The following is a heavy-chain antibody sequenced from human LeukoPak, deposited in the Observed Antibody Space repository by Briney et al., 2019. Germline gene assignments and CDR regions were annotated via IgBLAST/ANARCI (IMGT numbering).Heavy chain of an antibody. J-gene: IGHJ5*02. CDR1: GFTFSSYS. CDR2: IKKDGSEK. V-gene: IGHV3-7*01. D-gene: IGHD6-19*01. Sequence: GGSLKLSCAASGFTFSSYSMNWVRQAPGKGLEWVANIKKDGSEKKYVDSVKGRFTISRDNAENSLYLQMNSLRDEDTAIYYCVREVGSGWYSGWFDPWGQGTLVIVSS. CDR3: VREVGSGWYSGWFDP.